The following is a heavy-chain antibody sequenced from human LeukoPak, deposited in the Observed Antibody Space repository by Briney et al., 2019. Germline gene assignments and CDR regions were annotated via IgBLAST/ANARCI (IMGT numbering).Heavy chain of an antibody. V-gene: IGHV3-30*03. Sequence: GRSLRLSCAASGFTFSSYGMHWVRQAPGKGLEWVAVISYDGSNKYYADSVKGRFTISRDNSKNTLYLQMNSLRAEDTAVYYCARGHYAMDVWGQGIMVIVSS. CDR3: ARGHYAMDV. CDR2: ISYDGSNK. CDR1: GFTFSSYG. J-gene: IGHJ6*02.